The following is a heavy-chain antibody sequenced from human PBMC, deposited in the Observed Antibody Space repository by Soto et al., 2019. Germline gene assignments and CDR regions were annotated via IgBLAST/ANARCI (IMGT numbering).Heavy chain of an antibody. V-gene: IGHV4-34*01. D-gene: IGHD3-22*01. J-gene: IGHJ5*02. CDR3: ARAPGYYDSSGDWFDP. CDR2: INHSGST. CDR1: GGSFSGYY. Sequence: PSETLSLTCAVYGGSFSGYYWSWIRQPPGKGLEWIGEINHSGSTNYNPSLKSRVTISVDTSKNQFSLKLSSVTAADTAVYYCARAPGYYDSSGDWFDPWGQGTLVTVSS.